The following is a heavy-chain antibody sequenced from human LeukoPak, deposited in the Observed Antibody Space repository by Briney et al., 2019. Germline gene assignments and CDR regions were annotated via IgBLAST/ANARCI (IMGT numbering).Heavy chain of an antibody. CDR1: GFSFSSYG. Sequence: HHGRSLRLSCAASGFSFSSYGMHWVRQAPGKGLEWVAVISFDGSNEYYADSVKGRFTISRDNSKNSLYLHMNSLRAGDTAVYYCAKSGSSPPYYYYRMDVWGQGTTV. CDR3: AKSGSSPPYYYYRMDV. D-gene: IGHD6-13*01. J-gene: IGHJ6*02. CDR2: ISFDGSNE. V-gene: IGHV3-30*18.